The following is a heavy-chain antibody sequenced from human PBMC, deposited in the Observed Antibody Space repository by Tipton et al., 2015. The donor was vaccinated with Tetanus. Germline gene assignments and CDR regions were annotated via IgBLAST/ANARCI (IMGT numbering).Heavy chain of an antibody. CDR1: GYTFTSYW. CDR3: ARNYGDLDAFDL. Sequence: QLVQSGAEVKKPGEPLKISCKSSGYTFTSYWIGWVRQTPGKGLEWVGSVYPGDSKTRYSPSLQGQVTISADKSLTTTYLQWSGLKASDAALYYCARNYGDLDAFDLWGQGTMVTVSS. V-gene: IGHV5-51*01. J-gene: IGHJ3*01. CDR2: VYPGDSKT. D-gene: IGHD3-10*01.